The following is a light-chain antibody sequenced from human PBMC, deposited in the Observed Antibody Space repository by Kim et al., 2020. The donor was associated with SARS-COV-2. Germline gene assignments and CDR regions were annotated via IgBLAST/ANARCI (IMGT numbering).Light chain of an antibody. J-gene: IGLJ3*02. CDR1: SSDVDDYNY. CDR3: SSYTSSSGLMV. CDR2: EVT. Sequence: QSITMSCTGTSSDVDDYNYVSWYQQHPGKAPKLMIYEVTKRPSGVSYRFSGSKSCNTASLTISGLQAEDEADYYCSSYTSSSGLMVFGGGTQLTVL. V-gene: IGLV2-14*03.